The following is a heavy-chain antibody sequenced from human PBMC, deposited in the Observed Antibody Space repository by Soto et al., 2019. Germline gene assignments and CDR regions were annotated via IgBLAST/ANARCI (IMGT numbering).Heavy chain of an antibody. D-gene: IGHD3-22*01. CDR3: ARGDGDYYDGNGYLGRH. J-gene: IGHJ4*02. CDR2: IKTDGSGT. CDR1: GFTFSSYW. V-gene: IGHV3-74*01. Sequence: PGGSLRLSCAASGFTFSSYWMHWVRQAPRKGLVWVSRIKTDGSGTFYAGSVEGRFTISRDNAQNTLYLQMNSPRAEDTAVYYCARGDGDYYDGNGYLGRHWGQGTLVTVSS.